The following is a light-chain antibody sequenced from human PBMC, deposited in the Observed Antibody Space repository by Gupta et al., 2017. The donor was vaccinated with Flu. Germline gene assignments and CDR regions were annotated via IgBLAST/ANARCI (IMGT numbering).Light chain of an antibody. Sequence: TQTPSSLSASAGARVTITCRTSPGISNYLAWYQLTPGQAPKLRIHTASTLQSGVPSRVSGSGCGTDFNLTISSLQPQYAATDGCQPQNDNTLNKFGQGTKVEIK. CDR1: PGISNY. CDR3: QPQNDNTLNK. J-gene: IGKJ1*01. CDR2: TAS. V-gene: IGKV1-9*01.